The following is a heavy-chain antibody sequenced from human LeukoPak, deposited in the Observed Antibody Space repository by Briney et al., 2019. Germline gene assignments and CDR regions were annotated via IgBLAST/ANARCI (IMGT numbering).Heavy chain of an antibody. V-gene: IGHV1-18*01. CDR1: GYTFTSYG. J-gene: IGHJ4*02. D-gene: IGHD5-18*01. CDR2: ISAYNGNT. CDR3: ARDKNGYSYGYLFDY. Sequence: ASVKVSCKASGYTFTSYGISWVRQAPGQGLEWMGWISAYNGNTNYAQKLQGRVTMTTDTSTSTAYMELRSLRSDDTAVYYCARDKNGYSYGYLFDYWGQGTLVTVSS.